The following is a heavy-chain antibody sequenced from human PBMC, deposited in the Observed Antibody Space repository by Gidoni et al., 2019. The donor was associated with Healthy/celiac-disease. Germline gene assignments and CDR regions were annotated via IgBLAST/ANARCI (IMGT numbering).Heavy chain of an antibody. V-gene: IGHV1-69*02. CDR3: ASQYDILTGP. CDR1: GGTFSSYT. D-gene: IGHD3-9*01. CDR2: IIPILGIA. Sequence: QVQLVQSGAEVKKHGSWEKDSSKADGGTFSSYTSSWVRQAPGQGLECMGRIIPILGIANYAQKFQGRVTITADKSTSTAYMELSSLSSEDTALYYCASQYDILTGPWGQGTLVTVSS. J-gene: IGHJ5*02.